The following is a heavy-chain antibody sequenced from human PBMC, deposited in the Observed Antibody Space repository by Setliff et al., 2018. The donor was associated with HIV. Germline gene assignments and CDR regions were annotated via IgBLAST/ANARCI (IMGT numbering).Heavy chain of an antibody. CDR1: GYTFTSYA. Sequence: ASVKVSCKASGYTFTSYAMHWVRQAPGQRLEWMGWIHAGNGYTKYSQKFQGRVTFTRDTSASAAYMDLSSLRSEDTAVYYCARRWGSPPLYYFDYWGQGTLVTVS. D-gene: IGHD3-16*01. J-gene: IGHJ4*02. V-gene: IGHV1-3*01. CDR3: ARRWGSPPLYYFDY. CDR2: IHAGNGYT.